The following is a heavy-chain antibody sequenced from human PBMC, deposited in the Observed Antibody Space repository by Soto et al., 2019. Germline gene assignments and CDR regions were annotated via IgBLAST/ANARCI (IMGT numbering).Heavy chain of an antibody. CDR3: ARGLRDFDRRLPFGY. Sequence: QVQLVESGGGVVQPGRSLRLSCAASGFTFKNYAMHWVRQAPGKGLAWVAVISYDGSIEFYADSVKGRFTISRDDFKNTMFLQMGRLRVEDTAVYYGARGLRDFDRRLPFGYWGQGTLVTVSS. CDR2: ISYDGSIE. J-gene: IGHJ4*02. V-gene: IGHV3-30-3*01. CDR1: GFTFKNYA. D-gene: IGHD3-9*01.